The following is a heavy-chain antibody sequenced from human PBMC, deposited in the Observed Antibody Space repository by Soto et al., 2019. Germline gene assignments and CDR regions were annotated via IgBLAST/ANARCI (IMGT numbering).Heavy chain of an antibody. J-gene: IGHJ4*02. Sequence: GGSLRLSCAASGFTFSTYWMNWVRQAPGKGLVWVSLINPDGRTTTYADSVKGRFTISRDNSKNTLYLQMNSLRAEDTAVYYCARAYEGDYFDYWGQGTLVTVSS. CDR3: ARAYEGDYFDY. D-gene: IGHD3-16*01. V-gene: IGHV3-74*01. CDR2: INPDGRTT. CDR1: GFTFSTYW.